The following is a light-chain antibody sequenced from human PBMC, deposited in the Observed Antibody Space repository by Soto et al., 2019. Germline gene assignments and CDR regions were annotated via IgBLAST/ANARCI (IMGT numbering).Light chain of an antibody. J-gene: IGLJ7*01. CDR3: CSYAGSSTYV. Sequence: QSALTQPASVSGSPGQSITISCTGTSSDVGNYNLVSWYQQHPGKAPKLMIYEGSKRPSGVSNRFSGSKSGNTASLTISILQAEDEADYYCCSYAGSSTYVFGNGTQLTVL. CDR2: EGS. V-gene: IGLV2-23*01. CDR1: SSDVGNYNL.